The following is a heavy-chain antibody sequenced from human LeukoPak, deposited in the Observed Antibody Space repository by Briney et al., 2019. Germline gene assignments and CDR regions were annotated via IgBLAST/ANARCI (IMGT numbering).Heavy chain of an antibody. D-gene: IGHD1-14*01. CDR2: ISTSGTTI. CDR3: AGANRKYYFDY. CDR1: GFTFSSHS. V-gene: IGHV3-48*02. Sequence: GGSLRLSCAASGFTFSSHSMHWVRQAPGKGLEWVSYISTSGTTISYADSVKGRFTMSRDNAKSSLFLQMNSLRDDDTAVYFCAGANRKYYFDYWGQGTLVTVSS. J-gene: IGHJ4*02.